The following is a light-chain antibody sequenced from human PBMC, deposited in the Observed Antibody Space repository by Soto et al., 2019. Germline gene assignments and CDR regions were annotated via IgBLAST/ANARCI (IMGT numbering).Light chain of an antibody. V-gene: IGKV3-20*01. Sequence: EIVLTQSPGTLSLSPGERATLSCRASQSVSSAYLAWYQQKPGQAPRLLISGASSRATGIPDRFSGSGSGTDFSLTISRLEPEDFAVSYCQQYGGSVPITFGQGTRLDIK. CDR1: QSVSSAY. CDR3: QQYGGSVPIT. J-gene: IGKJ5*01. CDR2: GAS.